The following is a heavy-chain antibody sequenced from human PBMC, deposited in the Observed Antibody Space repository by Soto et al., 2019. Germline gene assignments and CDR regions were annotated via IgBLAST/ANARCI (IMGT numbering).Heavy chain of an antibody. Sequence: QVQLQESGPGLVKPSETLSLTCTVSGGSISSYYWSWIRQPPGKGLEWIGDIYYSGSTNYNPSLKSRVTISVDTSKNQFSLKLSSVTAADTAVYYCARDARDIVVVPAAEYYYYYYMDVWGKGTTVTVSS. D-gene: IGHD2-2*01. CDR1: GGSISSYY. V-gene: IGHV4-59*01. J-gene: IGHJ6*03. CDR2: IYYSGST. CDR3: ARDARDIVVVPAAEYYYYYYMDV.